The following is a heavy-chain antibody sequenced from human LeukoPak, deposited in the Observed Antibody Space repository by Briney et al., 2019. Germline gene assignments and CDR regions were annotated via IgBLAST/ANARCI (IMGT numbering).Heavy chain of an antibody. D-gene: IGHD3-10*01. J-gene: IGHJ5*02. Sequence: SETLSLTCTVSGGSISSYYWNWIRQPAGKGLEWIGRVYPSGSTNYNPSLKSRVTMSVDTSKNQFSLKLSSVTAADTAVYFCVRDRAYGSGKNWFDPWGQGTQVTVSS. V-gene: IGHV4-4*07. CDR1: GGSISSYY. CDR3: VRDRAYGSGKNWFDP. CDR2: VYPSGST.